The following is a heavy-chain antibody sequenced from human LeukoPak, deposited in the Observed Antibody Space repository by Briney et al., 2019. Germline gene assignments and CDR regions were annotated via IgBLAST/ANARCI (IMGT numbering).Heavy chain of an antibody. CDR2: IYYSGST. CDR3: ARDTGIAAFDP. CDR1: GGSISSYY. Sequence: SETLSLTCTVSGGSISSYYWSWIRQPAGKGLEWIGSIYYSGSTYYNPSLKSRVTISVDASKNQFSLKLSSVTAADTAVYYCARDTGIAAFDPWGQGTLVIVSS. V-gene: IGHV4-4*07. D-gene: IGHD6-13*01. J-gene: IGHJ5*02.